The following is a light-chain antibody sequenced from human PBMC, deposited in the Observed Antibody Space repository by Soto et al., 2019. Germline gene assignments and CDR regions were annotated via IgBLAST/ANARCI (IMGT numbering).Light chain of an antibody. J-gene: IGLJ1*01. V-gene: IGLV1-44*01. CDR2: SNY. CDR3: AAWDDILNGYV. Sequence: QSVLTQPPSASGPPGQGVTISCSGSSSNIESNTVTWYQQLPGTAPKLVIYSNYDRPSGVPDRFSGSTSGTSASLVIRGLQSEDEADYYCAAWDDILNGYVFGGGTKGTVL. CDR1: SSNIESNT.